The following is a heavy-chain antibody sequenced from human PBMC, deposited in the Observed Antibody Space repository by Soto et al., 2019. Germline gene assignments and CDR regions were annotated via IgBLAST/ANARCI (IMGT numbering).Heavy chain of an antibody. D-gene: IGHD6-19*01. CDR3: ARVEAVAGLYNYHGLDV. V-gene: IGHV1-69*12. CDR2: IVPIFGTT. J-gene: IGHJ6*02. CDR1: GGTFSNYA. Sequence: QVQLVQSGAEVKKPGSSVKVSCKVSGGTFSNYAIDWVRLAPGHGLEWMGGIVPIFGTTYYTQKFQGRATIIADDSTTTADFEMSSLRSADTAIYYCARVEAVAGLYNYHGLDVWGQGTAVTVSS.